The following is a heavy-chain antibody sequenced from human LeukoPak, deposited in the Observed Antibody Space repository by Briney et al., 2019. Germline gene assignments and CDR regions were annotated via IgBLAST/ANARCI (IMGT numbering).Heavy chain of an antibody. Sequence: GGSLRLSCAASGFTFSSYSMNWVRQAPGKGLEWVSSISSSSSYIYYADSVKGRFTISRDDAKNSLYLQMNSLRAEDTAVYYCARSHPDAFDIWGQGTMVTVSS. V-gene: IGHV3-21*01. CDR2: ISSSSSYI. CDR1: GFTFSSYS. CDR3: ARSHPDAFDI. J-gene: IGHJ3*02.